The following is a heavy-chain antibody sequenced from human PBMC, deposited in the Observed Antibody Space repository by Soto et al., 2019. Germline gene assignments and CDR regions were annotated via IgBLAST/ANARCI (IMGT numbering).Heavy chain of an antibody. CDR2: ISYDGSNK. CDR3: AKDRRYYDSSGYYELDY. V-gene: IGHV3-30*18. D-gene: IGHD3-22*01. J-gene: IGHJ4*02. Sequence: GGSLRLSCAASGFTFSSYGMHWVRQAPGKGLEWVAVISYDGSNKYYADSVKGRFTISRDNSKNTLYLQMNSLRAEDTAVYYCAKDRRYYDSSGYYELDYWGQGTLVTVSS. CDR1: GFTFSSYG.